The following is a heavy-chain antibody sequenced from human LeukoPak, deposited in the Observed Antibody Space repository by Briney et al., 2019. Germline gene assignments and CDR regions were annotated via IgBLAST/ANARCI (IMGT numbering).Heavy chain of an antibody. Sequence: PGGSLRLSCAASGFTFSSYAMSWVRQAPGKGLEWVANIKQDGSEKYYVDSVKGRFTISRDNAKNSLYLQMNSLRAEDTAVYYCARDFPLWFGESFDYWGQGTLVTVSS. J-gene: IGHJ4*02. V-gene: IGHV3-7*01. CDR1: GFTFSSYA. CDR2: IKQDGSEK. CDR3: ARDFPLWFGESFDY. D-gene: IGHD3-10*01.